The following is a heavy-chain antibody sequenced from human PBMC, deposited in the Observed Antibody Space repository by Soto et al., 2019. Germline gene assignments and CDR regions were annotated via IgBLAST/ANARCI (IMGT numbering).Heavy chain of an antibody. D-gene: IGHD6-13*01. CDR3: ARGLASSSWYTGYYYGMDV. Sequence: SETLSLTCTVSGGSISSGGYYWSWIRQHPGKGLEWIGYICYSGSTYYNPSLKSRVTISVDTSKNQFSLKLSSVTAADTAVYYCARGLASSSWYTGYYYGMDVWGQGTTVTVSS. CDR2: ICYSGST. V-gene: IGHV4-31*03. CDR1: GGSISSGGYY. J-gene: IGHJ6*02.